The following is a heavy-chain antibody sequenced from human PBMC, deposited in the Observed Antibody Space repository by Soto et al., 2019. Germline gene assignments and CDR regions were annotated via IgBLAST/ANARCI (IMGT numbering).Heavy chain of an antibody. CDR1: GFTFSSYA. Sequence: GGSLRLSCAASGFTFSSYARHWVRQAQGKGLEWVAVMSYDGNNKYYAEAVKGPFTISSDNSKNTLYLQMHSLRAEDTAVYYCPRDRDSEYSYYYSGMDVWGQATPVTVPS. CDR2: MSYDGNNK. J-gene: IGHJ6*02. V-gene: IGHV3-30-3*01. D-gene: IGHD3-22*01. CDR3: PRDRDSEYSYYYSGMDV.